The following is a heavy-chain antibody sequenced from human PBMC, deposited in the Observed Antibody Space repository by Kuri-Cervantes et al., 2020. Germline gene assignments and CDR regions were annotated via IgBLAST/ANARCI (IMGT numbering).Heavy chain of an antibody. J-gene: IGHJ4*02. CDR1: GGSFSGYY. CDR3: ARGDPDFDY. CDR2: INHSGST. V-gene: IGHV4-34*01. Sequence: SQTLSLTCAVYGGSFSGYYWSWIRQPPGKGLEWIGEINHSGSTNYNPSLKSRVTISVDTSKNQFSLKLSSVTAADTAVYYCARGDPDFDYWGQGTPGHRLL.